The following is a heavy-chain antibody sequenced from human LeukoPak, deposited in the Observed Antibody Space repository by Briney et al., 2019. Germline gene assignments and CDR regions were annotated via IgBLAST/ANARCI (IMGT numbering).Heavy chain of an antibody. Sequence: SETLSLTCAVSGYSISSNYYWGWIRHPPEEGLEWIGVIYHRGNTDYNPSLQSRVTISIDTSKNEFSLKVNSVTAADTAVYYCARSVIVPAIVADYYTYMDVWGRGISVTVSS. CDR1: GYSISSNYY. D-gene: IGHD2-2*01. CDR2: IYHRGNT. J-gene: IGHJ6*03. CDR3: ARSVIVPAIVADYYTYMDV. V-gene: IGHV4-38-2*01.